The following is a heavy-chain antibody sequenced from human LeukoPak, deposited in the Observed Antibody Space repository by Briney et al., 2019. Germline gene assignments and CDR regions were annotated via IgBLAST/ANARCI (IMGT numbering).Heavy chain of an antibody. CDR2: ISSSGSTI. D-gene: IGHD3-22*01. Sequence: GGSLRLSCAASGFTFSDYYMSWIRQAPGKGLEWVSYISSSGSTIYYADSVKGRFTISRDNAKNSLYLQMNSLRAEDMAVYYCARADVLKWLLLHWGQGTLVTVSS. CDR3: ARADVLKWLLLH. J-gene: IGHJ4*02. V-gene: IGHV3-11*04. CDR1: GFTFSDYY.